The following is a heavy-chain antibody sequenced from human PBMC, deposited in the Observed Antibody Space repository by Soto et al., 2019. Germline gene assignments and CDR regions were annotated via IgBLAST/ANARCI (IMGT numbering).Heavy chain of an antibody. D-gene: IGHD6-19*01. J-gene: IGHJ4*02. Sequence: QTLSLTCAVSGGSVSSNTAAWNWIRSSPSRGLEWLGRTYYRSNWRHDYAVSVKSRITVNPDTSKNHFSLQLNSVTPDDTAVYYCARGVAGSGFDLWGQGTLVTVSS. CDR3: ARGVAGSGFDL. CDR2: TYYRSNWRH. CDR1: GGSVSSNTAA. V-gene: IGHV6-1*01.